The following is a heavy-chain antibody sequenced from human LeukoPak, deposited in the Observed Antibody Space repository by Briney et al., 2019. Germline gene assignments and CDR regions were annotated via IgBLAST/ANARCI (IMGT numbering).Heavy chain of an antibody. D-gene: IGHD2-15*01. J-gene: IGHJ3*02. CDR2: IYYSGST. CDR1: GGSISSYY. CDR3: ARHAKSRDSAFDI. V-gene: IGHV4-59*01. Sequence: EASETLSLTCTVSGGSISSYYWSWIRQPPGKGLEWNGYIYYSGSTNYNPSLKSRVTISVDTSKNQFSLKLSSVTAADTAVYYCARHAKSRDSAFDIWGQGTMVTVSS.